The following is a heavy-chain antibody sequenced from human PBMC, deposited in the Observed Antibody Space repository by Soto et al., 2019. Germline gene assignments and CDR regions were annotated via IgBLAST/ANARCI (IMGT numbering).Heavy chain of an antibody. D-gene: IGHD6-19*01. CDR1: GFTFDDYA. CDR2: ISWNSGSI. V-gene: IGHV3-9*01. Sequence: SLRLSCAASGFTFDDYAMHWVRQAPGKGLEWVSGISWNSGSIGYADSVKGRFTISRDNAKNSLYLQMNSLRAEDTALYYCAKDIMSVAGQSYFDYWGQGTLVTSPQ. J-gene: IGHJ4*02. CDR3: AKDIMSVAGQSYFDY.